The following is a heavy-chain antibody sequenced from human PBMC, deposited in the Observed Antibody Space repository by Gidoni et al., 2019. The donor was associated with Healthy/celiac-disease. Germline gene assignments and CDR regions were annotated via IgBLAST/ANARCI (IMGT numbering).Heavy chain of an antibody. Sequence: QVQLQESGPGLVKPSQTLSLTCTVSGGSISSGGYYWSWIRQHPGKGLEWIWYIYYSGSTYYNPSLKSRVTISVDTSKNQFSLKLSSVTAADTAVYYCARDATVVTPFGGFDYWGQGTLVTVSS. V-gene: IGHV4-31*03. CDR3: ARDATVVTPFGGFDY. CDR1: GGSISSGGYY. CDR2: IYYSGST. J-gene: IGHJ4*02. D-gene: IGHD3-16*01.